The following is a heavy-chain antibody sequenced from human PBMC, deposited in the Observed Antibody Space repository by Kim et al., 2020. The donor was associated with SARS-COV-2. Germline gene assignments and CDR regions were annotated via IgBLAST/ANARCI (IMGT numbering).Heavy chain of an antibody. V-gene: IGHV4-59*01. Sequence: NYNPSRESRVTISIDTSKNQFSLKLSSVIAADTAVYYCARTTSYSYYMDVWGKGTTVTVSS. J-gene: IGHJ6*03. D-gene: IGHD4-17*01. CDR3: ARTTSYSYYMDV.